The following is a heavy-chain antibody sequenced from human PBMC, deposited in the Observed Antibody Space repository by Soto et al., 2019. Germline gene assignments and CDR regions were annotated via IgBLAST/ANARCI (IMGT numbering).Heavy chain of an antibody. J-gene: IGHJ5*02. CDR1: GYTFTGYY. CDR2: INPNSGGT. CDR3: AGDVGRAVAGTSQWFDP. D-gene: IGHD6-19*01. V-gene: IGHV1-2*04. Sequence: QVQLVQSGAEVKKPGASVKVSCKASGYTFTGYYMHWVRQAPGQGLEWMGWINPNSGGTNYAQKFQGWVTITRDTSISTAYMELSRLRSDDTAVYYCAGDVGRAVAGTSQWFDPWGQGTLVTVSS.